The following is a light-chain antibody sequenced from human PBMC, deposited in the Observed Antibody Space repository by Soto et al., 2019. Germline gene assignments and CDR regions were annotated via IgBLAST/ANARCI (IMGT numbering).Light chain of an antibody. V-gene: IGLV2-14*01. CDR2: EVS. CDR1: SSDVGGYNY. CDR3: MSYTSSTTVV. Sequence: QSVLTQPASVSGSPGQSITISCTGTSSDVGGYNYVSWYQQHPGKAPKLMIYEVSNRPSGVSNRFSGSKSGNTASLTISGLQAEDEADYYCMSYTSSTTVVFGGGTKLTVL. J-gene: IGLJ2*01.